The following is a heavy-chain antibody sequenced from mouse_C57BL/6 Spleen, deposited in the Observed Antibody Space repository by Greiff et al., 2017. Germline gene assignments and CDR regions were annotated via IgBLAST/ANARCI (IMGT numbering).Heavy chain of an antibody. CDR2: INPNNGGT. CDR3: ARSYYGHYYAMDY. D-gene: IGHD2-10*01. J-gene: IGHJ4*01. CDR1: GYTFTDYN. V-gene: IGHV1-22*01. Sequence: VQLKQSGPELVKPGASVKMSCKASGYTFTDYNMHWVKQSHGKSLEWIGYINPNNGGTSYNQKFKGKATLTVNKSSSTAYMERRSLTSEDSAVYYCARSYYGHYYAMDYWGQGTSVTVSS.